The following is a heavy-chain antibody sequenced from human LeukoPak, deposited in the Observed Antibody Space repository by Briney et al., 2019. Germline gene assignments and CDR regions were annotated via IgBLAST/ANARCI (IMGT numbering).Heavy chain of an antibody. V-gene: IGHV3-30*18. D-gene: IGHD6-6*01. Sequence: PGGSLRLSCAASGFTFSSYGMHWVRQAPGRGLEWVAVISYDGTDKYYADSVKGRFTISRDNSKNTLYLQMNSLRAEDTAVYHCAKVLQYSSSKIHYYYYYGMDVWGQGTTVTVSS. CDR1: GFTFSSYG. CDR3: AKVLQYSSSKIHYYYYYGMDV. CDR2: ISYDGTDK. J-gene: IGHJ6*02.